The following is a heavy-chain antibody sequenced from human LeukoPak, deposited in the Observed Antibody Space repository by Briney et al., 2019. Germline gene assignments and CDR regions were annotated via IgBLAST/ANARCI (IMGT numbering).Heavy chain of an antibody. CDR1: GYSFIGYY. V-gene: IGHV1-2*02. J-gene: IGHJ4*02. CDR3: ARVYYDSSGYPDY. Sequence: GASVKVSCKASGYSFIGYYMHWVRQAPGQGLEWMGWINPKTGGTNYAQKFQGRVTMTRDTSISTAYMELSRLRSDDTAVYCCARVYYDSSGYPDYWGQGTLVTVSS. CDR2: INPKTGGT. D-gene: IGHD3-22*01.